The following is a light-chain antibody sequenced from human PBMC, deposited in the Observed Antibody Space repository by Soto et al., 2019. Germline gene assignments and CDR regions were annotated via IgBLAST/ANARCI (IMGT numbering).Light chain of an antibody. CDR1: QSVSSD. V-gene: IGKV3-15*01. CDR2: GAS. J-gene: IGKJ2*01. CDR3: LQYNDWPPKQYT. Sequence: EIVMTQSPATLSVSPGERVTLSCRASQSVSSDLAWYQHKPGQAPRLLIYGASTRATGTPARFSGSGSGTEFSLSISSLQCEDFAVYYCLQYNDWPPKQYTFGQGTKLEIK.